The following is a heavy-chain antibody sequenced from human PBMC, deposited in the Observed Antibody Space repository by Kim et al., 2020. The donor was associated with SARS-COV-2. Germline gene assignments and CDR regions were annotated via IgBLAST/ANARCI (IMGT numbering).Heavy chain of an antibody. CDR3: ARQAYSYGLNWFDP. V-gene: IGHV4-39*01. D-gene: IGHD5-18*01. CDR2: IYFSGST. CDR1: GGSISSSSYY. Sequence: SETLSLTCTVSGGSISSSSYYWGWIRQPPGKGLEYIGSIYFSGSTFYNPSLKSRVTMSVDTSKNQFSLKLSSVTAADTAVYYCARQAYSYGLNWFDPWGRGTLVTVSS. J-gene: IGHJ5*02.